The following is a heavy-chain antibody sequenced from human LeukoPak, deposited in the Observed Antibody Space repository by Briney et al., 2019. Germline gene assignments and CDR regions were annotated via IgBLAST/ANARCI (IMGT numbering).Heavy chain of an antibody. CDR3: ASQRDLRSPGPFDY. V-gene: IGHV4-61*02. D-gene: IGHD5-12*01. Sequence: PSQTLSLTCTVSGGSISSGSYYWSWIRQPAGKGLEWIGRIYTSGSTNYNPSLKSRVTISVDTSKNQFSLKLSSVTAADTAVYYCASQRDLRSPGPFDYWGQGTLVTVPS. CDR2: IYTSGST. CDR1: GGSISSGSYY. J-gene: IGHJ4*02.